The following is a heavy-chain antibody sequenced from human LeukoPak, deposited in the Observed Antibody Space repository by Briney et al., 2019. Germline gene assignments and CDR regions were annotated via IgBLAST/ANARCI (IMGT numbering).Heavy chain of an antibody. D-gene: IGHD5-12*01. V-gene: IGHV4-34*01. Sequence: PSETLSLTCAVYGGSFSGYYWSWIRQPPGKGLEWIGEINHSGGTNYNPSLKSRVTISVDTSKNQFSLKLSSVTAADTAVYYCARGKGGLRQVRKYNWFDPWGQGTLVTVSS. J-gene: IGHJ5*02. CDR2: INHSGGT. CDR1: GGSFSGYY. CDR3: ARGKGGLRQVRKYNWFDP.